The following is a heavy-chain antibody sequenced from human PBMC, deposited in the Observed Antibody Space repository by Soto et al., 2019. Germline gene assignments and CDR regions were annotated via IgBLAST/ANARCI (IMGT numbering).Heavy chain of an antibody. V-gene: IGHV3-30-3*01. CDR2: ISYDGSNK. CDR1: GFTFSSYT. J-gene: IGHJ4*02. D-gene: IGHD6-13*01. Sequence: PGESLRLACAASGFTFSSYTMHWVRQAPGKGLEWVAVISYDGSNKYYADSVRGRFTISRDNSKNTLYLQMNSLRPEDTAVYYCVLYSRTWGGHWGEGT. CDR3: VLYSRTWGGH.